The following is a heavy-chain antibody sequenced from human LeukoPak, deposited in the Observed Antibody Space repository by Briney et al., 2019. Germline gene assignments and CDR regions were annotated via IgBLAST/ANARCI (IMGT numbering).Heavy chain of an antibody. V-gene: IGHV3-23*01. CDR1: GFTFSSYA. CDR2: ISGSGGST. J-gene: IGHJ4*02. CDR3: VRDVKYYFGSGSYQ. D-gene: IGHD3-10*01. Sequence: GGSLRLSCAASGFTFSSYAMSWVRQAPGKGLEWVSAISGSGGSTYYADSVKGRFTISRDNSKNTLYLQMDSVRPDDVGVYYCVRDVKYYFGSGSYQWGQGTLVSVSS.